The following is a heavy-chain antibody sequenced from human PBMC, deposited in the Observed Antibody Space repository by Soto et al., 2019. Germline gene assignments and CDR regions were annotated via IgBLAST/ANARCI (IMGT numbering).Heavy chain of an antibody. J-gene: IGHJ4*02. Sequence: PGGSLRLSCAASGFTFVDYAMHWVRQAPGKGLEWVSGISWNSGSIGYADSVKGRFTISRDNAKNSLYLQMNSLRAEDTALDYWAKDILTFGGVTTFVFNCWGQENLVTFS. CDR1: GFTFVDYA. V-gene: IGHV3-9*01. D-gene: IGHD3-16*01. CDR2: ISWNSGSI. CDR3: AKDILTFGGVTTFVFNC.